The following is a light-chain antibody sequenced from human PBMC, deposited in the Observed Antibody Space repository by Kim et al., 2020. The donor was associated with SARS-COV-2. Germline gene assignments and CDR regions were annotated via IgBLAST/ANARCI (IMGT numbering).Light chain of an antibody. J-gene: IGLJ1*01. CDR1: SSDVGGQKY. V-gene: IGLV2-14*04. CDR3: CSYTNSGTYV. CDR2: DVT. Sequence: GQSITISSTGTSSDVGGQKYVSWYQQRPGKAPKLMIFDVTNRPSGVSNHFSGSKSGNTASLTISGLRAEDEADYYCCSYTNSGTYVFGTGTKVTVL.